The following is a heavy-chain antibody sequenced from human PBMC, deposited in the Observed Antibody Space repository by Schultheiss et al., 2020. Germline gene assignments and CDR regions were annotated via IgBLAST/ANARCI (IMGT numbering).Heavy chain of an antibody. D-gene: IGHD4-17*01. CDR1: GFTFSSYG. V-gene: IGHV3-23*01. CDR3: ARDLHGDYELDY. CDR2: ISGSGGNT. Sequence: GGSLRLSCAASGFTFSSYGMHWVRQAPGKGLEWVSAISGSGGNTYYADSVKGRFTISRENAKNSLYLQMNSLRAGDTAVYYCARDLHGDYELDYWGQGTLVTVSS. J-gene: IGHJ4*02.